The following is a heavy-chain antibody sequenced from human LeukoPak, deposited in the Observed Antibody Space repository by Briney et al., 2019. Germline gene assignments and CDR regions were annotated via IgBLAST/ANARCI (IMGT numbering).Heavy chain of an antibody. D-gene: IGHD2-2*03. CDR1: GFAFRNYW. J-gene: IGHJ4*02. V-gene: IGHV3-74*01. Sequence: PGGSLRLSCAASGFAFRNYWMHWVRQGPGKGLLWVSRINRDGRATSYADSVKGRFTISRDNAKNTLYLQMNSLRAEDTALYYCAKHGYCSGISCFFDFWGQGTLVTVSS. CDR3: AKHGYCSGISCFFDF. CDR2: INRDGRAT.